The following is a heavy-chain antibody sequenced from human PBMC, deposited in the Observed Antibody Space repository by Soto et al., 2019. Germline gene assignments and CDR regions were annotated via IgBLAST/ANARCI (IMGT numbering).Heavy chain of an antibody. CDR2: IFHTGST. D-gene: IGHD3-10*01. CDR1: GGSISSRNYY. V-gene: IGHV4-39*02. CDR3: PRGKRERLTLSIYYYYGMDV. Sequence: QLQLQESGPRLVRPSETLSLTCSVSGGSISSRNYYWGWIRQPPGKGLEWIGTIFHTGSTSYNPSLKRRVTISVDPSKTHFSLRLSSVTAANTSVYYCPRGKRERLTLSIYYYYGMDVWGQGTTVTVSS. J-gene: IGHJ6*02.